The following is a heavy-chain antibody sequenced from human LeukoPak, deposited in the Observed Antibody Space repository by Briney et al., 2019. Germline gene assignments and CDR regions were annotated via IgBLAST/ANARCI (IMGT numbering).Heavy chain of an antibody. Sequence: PGGSLRLSCAASRSTFSSYGMHWVRQAPGKGLEWVAVIWYDGGNKYYADSVKGRFTISRDNSKNTLYLQMNSLRAEDTAVYYCARDFGYYDFWSGYSPLNAFDYWGQGTLVTVSS. CDR2: IWYDGGNK. CDR1: RSTFSSYG. CDR3: ARDFGYYDFWSGYSPLNAFDY. J-gene: IGHJ4*02. V-gene: IGHV3-33*01. D-gene: IGHD3-3*01.